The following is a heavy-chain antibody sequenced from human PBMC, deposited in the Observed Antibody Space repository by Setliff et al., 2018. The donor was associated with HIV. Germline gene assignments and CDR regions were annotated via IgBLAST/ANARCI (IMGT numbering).Heavy chain of an antibody. J-gene: IGHJ4*02. CDR1: GCSISSGDYY. Sequence: KTSETLSLTCTVSGCSISSGDYYWSWIRQPPGKGLEWIGEIIHSGSINYNPSLKSRVTISVDTSKNQFSLKLSSVTAADTAVYYCARGAELLWFGELHNIPYFDYWGQGTLVTVSS. D-gene: IGHD3-10*01. CDR3: ARGAELLWFGELHNIPYFDY. CDR2: IIHSGSI. V-gene: IGHV4-61*08.